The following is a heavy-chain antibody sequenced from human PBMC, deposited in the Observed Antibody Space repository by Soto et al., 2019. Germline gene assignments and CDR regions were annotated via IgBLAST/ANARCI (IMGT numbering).Heavy chain of an antibody. D-gene: IGHD6-13*01. Sequence: SVKVSCKASGGTFSSYAISWVRQAPGQGFEWMGGFIPIFGTANYAQKFQGRVTITADESTSTAYMELSSLRSEDTAVYYCARGVSYSSSWSHFDYWGQGTLVTVSS. CDR1: GGTFSSYA. CDR2: FIPIFGTA. V-gene: IGHV1-69*13. CDR3: ARGVSYSSSWSHFDY. J-gene: IGHJ4*02.